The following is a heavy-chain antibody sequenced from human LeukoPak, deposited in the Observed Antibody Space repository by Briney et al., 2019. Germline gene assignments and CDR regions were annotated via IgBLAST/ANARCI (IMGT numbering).Heavy chain of an antibody. Sequence: GGSLRLSCAASGFTFSSYEMNWVRQAPGKGLEWVSYISSSGNTIYYADSVKGRFTISRDNAKNSLYLLMNSLRAEDTAVYYCARALRTVWGYYFDYWGQGTLVTISS. D-gene: IGHD4-17*01. V-gene: IGHV3-48*03. CDR1: GFTFSSYE. CDR3: ARALRTVWGYYFDY. J-gene: IGHJ4*02. CDR2: ISSSGNTI.